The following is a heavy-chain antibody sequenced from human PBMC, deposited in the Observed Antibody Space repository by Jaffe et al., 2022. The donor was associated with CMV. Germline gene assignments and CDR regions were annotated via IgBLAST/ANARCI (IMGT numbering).Heavy chain of an antibody. CDR3: ARGSGTGWYEGDALDV. Sequence: EVQLVESGGGLVKPGGSLRLSCAASGFTFSSYGMNWVRQAPGKGLEWVASISGTSSYIFYADSVKGRFTISRDNAKNSLYLAMNSLGAEDTAVYYCARGSGTGWYEGDALDVWGQGTLVTVSS. CDR1: GFTFSSYG. D-gene: IGHD6-19*01. V-gene: IGHV3-21*01. CDR2: ISGTSSYI. J-gene: IGHJ3*01.